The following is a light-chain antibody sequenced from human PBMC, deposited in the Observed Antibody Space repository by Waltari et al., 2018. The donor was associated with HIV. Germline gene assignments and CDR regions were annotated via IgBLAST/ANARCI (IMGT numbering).Light chain of an antibody. J-gene: IGLJ2*01. V-gene: IGLV1-47*01. CDR2: RNN. CDR1: SSKISSSY. Sequence: QSVLTQPPSASGTPGQRITISCSGSSSKISSSYVHWYQHLPGTAPKLLIYRNNQRASGVPERFSGSKSGTSASLAISGLRSEDEADYYCVTWADRSSGPVVFGGGTKVTVL. CDR3: VTWADRSSGPVV.